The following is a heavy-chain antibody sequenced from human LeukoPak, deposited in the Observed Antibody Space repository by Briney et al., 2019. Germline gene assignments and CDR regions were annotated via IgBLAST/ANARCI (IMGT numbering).Heavy chain of an antibody. V-gene: IGHV3-23*01. Sequence: PGGSLRLSCAASGFTFSSYAMSWVRQAPGKGLEWVSAISGSGGSTYYADSVKGRFTISRDNAKNSLYLQMNSLRDEDTAIYFCAGGYCSSATCYGIDYWGQGTLVTVSS. J-gene: IGHJ4*02. CDR2: ISGSGGST. CDR3: AGGYCSSATCYGIDY. D-gene: IGHD2-2*01. CDR1: GFTFSSYA.